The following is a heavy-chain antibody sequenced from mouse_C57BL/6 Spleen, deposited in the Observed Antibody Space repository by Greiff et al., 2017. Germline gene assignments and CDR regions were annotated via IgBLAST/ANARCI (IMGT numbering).Heavy chain of an antibody. Sequence: EVHLVESGEGLVKPGGSLKLSCAASGFTFSSYAMSWVRQTPEKRLEWVAYISSGGDYIYYADTVKGRFTISRDNARNTLYLQMSSLKSEDTAMYYCTRDRNGNYFDYWGQGTTLTVSS. D-gene: IGHD2-1*01. J-gene: IGHJ2*01. V-gene: IGHV5-9-1*02. CDR2: ISSGGDYI. CDR1: GFTFSSYA. CDR3: TRDRNGNYFDY.